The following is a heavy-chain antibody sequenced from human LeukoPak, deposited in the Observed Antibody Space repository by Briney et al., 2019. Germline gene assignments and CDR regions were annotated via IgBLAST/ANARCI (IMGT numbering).Heavy chain of an antibody. Sequence: SETLSLTCTVSGGSISSYYWSWIRQPPGKGLEWIGYIYYSGSTNYNPSLKSRVTISVDTSKNQFSLKLSSVTAADTAVYYCARGYSSRWYPNWFDPWGQGTLVTVSS. CDR3: ARGYSSRWYPNWFDP. CDR1: GGSISSYY. D-gene: IGHD6-13*01. CDR2: IYYSGST. V-gene: IGHV4-59*01. J-gene: IGHJ5*02.